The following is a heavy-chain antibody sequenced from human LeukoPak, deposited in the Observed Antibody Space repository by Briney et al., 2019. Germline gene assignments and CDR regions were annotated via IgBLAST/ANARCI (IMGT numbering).Heavy chain of an antibody. J-gene: IGHJ4*02. Sequence: GGSLRLSCAASGFTFSSYAMSWVRQAPGKGLEWVSAISGSGGSTYYADSVKGRFTISRDNSKNTLYLQMNSLRAEDTAVYYCAKDAIVSGYSSGWYYFDYWGQGTLATVSS. CDR1: GFTFSSYA. CDR3: AKDAIVSGYSSGWYYFDY. D-gene: IGHD6-19*01. CDR2: ISGSGGST. V-gene: IGHV3-23*01.